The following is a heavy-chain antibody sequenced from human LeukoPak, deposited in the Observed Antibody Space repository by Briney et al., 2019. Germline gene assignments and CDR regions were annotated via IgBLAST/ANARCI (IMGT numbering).Heavy chain of an antibody. D-gene: IGHD3-22*01. J-gene: IGHJ4*02. CDR3: ASIPLDSSGCYDDY. V-gene: IGHV4-59*08. Sequence: SETLSLTWTVSGGSISSYYWSWIRQPPGEGLGWIGSIYHSGSTYYNPSLKSRVTISVDTSKNQFSLKLSSVTAADTAVYYCASIPLDSSGCYDDYWGQGTLVTVSS. CDR1: GGSISSYY. CDR2: IYHSGST.